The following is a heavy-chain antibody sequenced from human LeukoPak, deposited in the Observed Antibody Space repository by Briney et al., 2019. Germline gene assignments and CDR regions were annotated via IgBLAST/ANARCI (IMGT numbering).Heavy chain of an antibody. CDR2: INSDGSST. CDR1: GFTFSSYW. Sequence: GSLRLSCAASGFTFSSYWMHWVRQAPGKGLVWVSRINSDGSSTSYADSVKGRFTISRDNAKNTLYLQMNSLRAEDTAVYYCARDDTVDYDFWSGYYIHWGQGTLVTVSS. D-gene: IGHD3-3*01. CDR3: ARDDTVDYDFWSGYYIH. J-gene: IGHJ4*02. V-gene: IGHV3-74*01.